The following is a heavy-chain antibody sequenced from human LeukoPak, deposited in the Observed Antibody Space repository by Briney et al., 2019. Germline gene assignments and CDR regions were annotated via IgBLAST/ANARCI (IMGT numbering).Heavy chain of an antibody. J-gene: IGHJ4*02. V-gene: IGHV1-18*01. CDR1: GYTFTSYD. Sequence: GASVKVSCKASGYTFTSYDINWVRQATGQGLEWMGWMNPNSGNTNYAQKLQGRVTMTTDTSTSTAYMELRSLRSDDTAVYYCARLVEPNFDYWGQGTLVTVSS. D-gene: IGHD6-6*01. CDR3: ARLVEPNFDY. CDR2: MNPNSGNT.